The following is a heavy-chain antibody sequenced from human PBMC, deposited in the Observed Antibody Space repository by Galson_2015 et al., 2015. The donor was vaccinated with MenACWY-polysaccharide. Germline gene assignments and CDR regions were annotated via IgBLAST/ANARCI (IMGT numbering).Heavy chain of an antibody. CDR2: IYWNGDD. CDR3: AHSRGGILVPFDY. V-gene: IGHV2-5*01. J-gene: IGHJ4*02. D-gene: IGHD3-16*01. CDR1: GFSLSTGGVG. Sequence: PALVKPTQPLTLPCSFSGFSLSTGGVGVAWIRQPPGKALEWLALIYWNGDDHYTPSLKTRLTIAKDSSKNQVVLTMTNMDPVDTGTYYCAHSRGGILVPFDYWGQGILVTVAS.